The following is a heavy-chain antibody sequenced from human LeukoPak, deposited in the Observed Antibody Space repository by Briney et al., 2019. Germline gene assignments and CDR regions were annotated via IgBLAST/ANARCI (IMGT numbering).Heavy chain of an antibody. D-gene: IGHD3-22*01. Sequence: GGSLRLSCAASGFTFSNYWMSWVRQAPGKGLEWVANINQDGSEKYYVDSVKGRFTISRDNAKNSLYLQMNSLRAEDTAVYYCAREGDSSGYFNPFDYWGQGTLVTVSS. CDR3: AREGDSSGYFNPFDY. V-gene: IGHV3-7*01. J-gene: IGHJ4*02. CDR1: GFTFSNYW. CDR2: INQDGSEK.